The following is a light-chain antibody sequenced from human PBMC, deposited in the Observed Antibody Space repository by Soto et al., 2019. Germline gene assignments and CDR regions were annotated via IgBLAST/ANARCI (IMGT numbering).Light chain of an antibody. CDR2: DVS. CDR1: SSDVGGYDY. J-gene: IGLJ2*01. CDR3: CPYAGSYTLI. V-gene: IGLV2-11*01. Sequence: QSALTQPRSVSGSPGQSVTISCTGTSSDVGGYDYVSWYQQHPGKAPELMLYDVSKRPSGVPDRFSGSKSGNTASLTISGLQAEDEADYYCCPYAGSYTLILGGGTKLTVL.